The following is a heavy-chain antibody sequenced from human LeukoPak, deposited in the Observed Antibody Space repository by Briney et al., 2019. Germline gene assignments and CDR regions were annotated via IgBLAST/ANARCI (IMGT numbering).Heavy chain of an antibody. CDR2: IYSGGST. J-gene: IGHJ4*02. CDR3: AKSPPGGWYYYFDY. CDR1: GFTVSSNY. V-gene: IGHV3-66*01. Sequence: PGGSLRLSCAASGFTVSSNYMSWVRQAPGKGLEWVSVIYSGGSTYYADSVKGRFTISRDNSKNTLYLQMNSLRAEDAAVYYCAKSPPGGWYYYFDYWGQGTLVTVSS. D-gene: IGHD2-15*01.